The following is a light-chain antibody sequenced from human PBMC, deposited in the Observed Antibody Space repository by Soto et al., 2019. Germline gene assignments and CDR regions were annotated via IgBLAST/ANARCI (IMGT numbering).Light chain of an antibody. CDR1: QSLGSD. J-gene: IGKJ1*01. Sequence: EIVMTQSPGTLSLSPGDTATLSCRASQSLGSDLAWYQQKPGQAPRIIIFGDSARPTGIPDRISGSGSGTELNLTINSLQSEDFAVYYCQKYNYWPGTCGQGTKVDI. CDR3: QKYNYWPGT. CDR2: GDS. V-gene: IGKV3-15*01.